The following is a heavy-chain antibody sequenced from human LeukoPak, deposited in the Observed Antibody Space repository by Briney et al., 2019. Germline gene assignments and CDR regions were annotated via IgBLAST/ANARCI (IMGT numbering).Heavy chain of an antibody. J-gene: IGHJ5*02. Sequence: ASVKVSCKVSGYTLTELSMHWVRQAPGKGLEWMGGFDPEDGETIYAQKFQGRVTMTEDTSTDTAYMELSSLRSEDTAVCYCATGSCSSTSCWDWFDPWGQGTLVTVSS. CDR1: GYTLTELS. V-gene: IGHV1-24*01. CDR3: ATGSCSSTSCWDWFDP. CDR2: FDPEDGET. D-gene: IGHD2-2*01.